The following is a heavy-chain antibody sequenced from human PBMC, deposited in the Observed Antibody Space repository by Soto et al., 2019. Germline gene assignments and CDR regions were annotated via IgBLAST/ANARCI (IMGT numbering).Heavy chain of an antibody. J-gene: IGHJ4*02. V-gene: IGHV4-39*07. CDR2: IHYSGNT. Sequence: ASETLSLTCTVSGGPINSGSYYWGWIRQPPGKGLEWIGSIHYSGNTYYNPSLKSRVTISVDTSKNQISLKLSSVTAADTAVYYCVRVPDYWGQGTLVTVS. CDR1: GGPINSGSYY. CDR3: VRVPDY.